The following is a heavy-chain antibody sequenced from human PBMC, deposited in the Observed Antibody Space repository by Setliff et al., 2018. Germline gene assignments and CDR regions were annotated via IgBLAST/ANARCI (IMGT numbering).Heavy chain of an antibody. CDR3: ARSAVAVPGQFYFDN. D-gene: IGHD6-19*01. Sequence: GGSLRLSCTASGFTFNKHWMTWVRQAPGKGLEWVANIKQDGSEEYYVDSVRGRFTISRDNAKNSLYLQMNSLRTEDTAVYYCARSAVAVPGQFYFDNWGQGTQVTVSS. CDR2: IKQDGSEE. J-gene: IGHJ4*02. V-gene: IGHV3-7*01. CDR1: GFTFNKHW.